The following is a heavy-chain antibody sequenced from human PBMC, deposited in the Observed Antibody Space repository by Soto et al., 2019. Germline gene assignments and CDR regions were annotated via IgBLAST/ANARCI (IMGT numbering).Heavy chain of an antibody. CDR2: ISSCSSYI. CDR1: GFTFSSYS. V-gene: IGHV3-21*01. J-gene: IGHJ3*02. D-gene: IGHD2-15*01. CDR3: ARDQGLSSYAFDI. Sequence: EVQLVESGGGLVKPGGSLRLSCAASGFTFSSYSMNWVRQAPGKGLEWVSSISSCSSYIYYADSVKGRFTISRDNAKNSLYLQMNSLRAEDTAVYYCARDQGLSSYAFDIWGQGTMVTVSS.